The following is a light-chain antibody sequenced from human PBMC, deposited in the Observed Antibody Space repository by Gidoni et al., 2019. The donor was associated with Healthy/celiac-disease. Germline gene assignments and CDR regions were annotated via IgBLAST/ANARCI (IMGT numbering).Light chain of an antibody. V-gene: IGLV2-14*01. CDR1: SSDVGGYNY. Sequence: QSALTPPASVSGSPGQSITISCTGTSSDVGGYNYVSWYQQHPGKAPKLMINDVSNRPSGVSNRFTGSKSGNTASLTISGLQAEDEADYYCSSYTSSSTVFGGGTKLTVL. CDR2: DVS. J-gene: IGLJ2*01. CDR3: SSYTSSSTV.